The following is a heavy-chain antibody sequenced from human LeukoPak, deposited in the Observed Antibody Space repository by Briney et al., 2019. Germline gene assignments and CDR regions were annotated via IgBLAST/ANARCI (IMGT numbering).Heavy chain of an antibody. J-gene: IGHJ5*02. Sequence: SETLSLTCTVSGGSISSYYWSWIRQPPGKGLEWIGYIYYSGSTNYNPSLKSRVTISVDTSKNQFSLKLSSVTAADTAVYYCARDPKLGVGPFDPWGQGTLVTVSS. CDR2: IYYSGST. D-gene: IGHD7-27*01. CDR1: GGSISSYY. CDR3: ARDPKLGVGPFDP. V-gene: IGHV4-59*01.